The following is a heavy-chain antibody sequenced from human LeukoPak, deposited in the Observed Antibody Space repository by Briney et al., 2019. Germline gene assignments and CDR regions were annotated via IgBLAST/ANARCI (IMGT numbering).Heavy chain of an antibody. V-gene: IGHV4-4*07. CDR3: ATSGCSGGSRYSFFPTDEDAFDI. CDR2: IYTSGST. D-gene: IGHD2-15*01. CDR1: GGSISSYY. J-gene: IGHJ3*02. Sequence: SETLSLTCTVSGGSISSYYWSWIRQPAGKGLEWIGRIYTSGSTNYNPSLKSRVTMSVDTSKNQFSLKLSSVTAADTAVYYCATSGCSGGSRYSFFPTDEDAFDIWGQGTMVTVSS.